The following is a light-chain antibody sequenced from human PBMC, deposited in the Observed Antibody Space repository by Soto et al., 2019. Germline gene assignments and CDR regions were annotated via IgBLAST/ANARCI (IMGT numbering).Light chain of an antibody. CDR1: SSNIGAGYD. CDR3: HYDSSRRGVV. CDR2: GNS. Sequence: QSVLTQPPSVSGAPGQRVTISCTGSSSNIGAGYDVHWYQQLPGTAPKLLIYGNSNRPSGVPDRFSGSKSGTSASLAITGRQGEEEADYCCHYDSSRRGVVFGGGTKLTVL. V-gene: IGLV1-40*01. J-gene: IGLJ3*02.